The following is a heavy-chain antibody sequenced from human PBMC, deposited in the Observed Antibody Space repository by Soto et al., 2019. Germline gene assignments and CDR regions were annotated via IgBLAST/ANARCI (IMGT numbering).Heavy chain of an antibody. CDR3: ARDGIAVAGYYYYGMDV. V-gene: IGHV1-69*04. CDR1: GGTFSSYT. Sequence: GASVKVSCKASGGTFSSYTISWVRQAPGQGLEWMGRIIPILGIANYAQKLQGRVTMTTDTSTSTAYMELRSLRSDDTAVYYCARDGIAVAGYYYYGMDVWGQGTMVTVSS. J-gene: IGHJ6*02. CDR2: IIPILGIA. D-gene: IGHD6-19*01.